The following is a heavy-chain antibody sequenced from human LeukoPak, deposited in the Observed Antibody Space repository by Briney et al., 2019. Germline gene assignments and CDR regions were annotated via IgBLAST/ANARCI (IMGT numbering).Heavy chain of an antibody. CDR2: INTNTGNP. CDR3: ARAKRELLRYGQLYYFDY. D-gene: IGHD1-26*01. V-gene: IGHV7-4-1*02. J-gene: IGHJ4*02. CDR1: GYTFTSYA. Sequence: AASVKVSCKASGYTFTSYAMNWVRQAPGQGLEWMGWINTNTGNPTYAQGFTGRFVFSLDTSVSTAYLQISSLKAEDTAVYYCARAKRELLRYGQLYYFDYWGQGTLVTVSS.